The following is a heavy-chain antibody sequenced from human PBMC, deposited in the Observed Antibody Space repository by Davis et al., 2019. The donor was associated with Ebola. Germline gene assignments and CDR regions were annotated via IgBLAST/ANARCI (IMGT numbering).Heavy chain of an antibody. Sequence: ASVKVSCKASGYTFTSYGISWVRQAPGQGLEWMGWISAYNGNTNYAQKFQGRVTMTRDTSISTAYMELSRLRSDDTAVYYCAAVGYGDYWFDPWGQGTLVTVSS. CDR2: ISAYNGNT. D-gene: IGHD4-17*01. J-gene: IGHJ5*02. CDR1: GYTFTSYG. V-gene: IGHV1-18*01. CDR3: AAVGYGDYWFDP.